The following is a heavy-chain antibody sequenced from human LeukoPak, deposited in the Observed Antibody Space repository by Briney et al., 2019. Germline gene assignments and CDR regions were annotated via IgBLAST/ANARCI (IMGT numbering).Heavy chain of an antibody. CDR2: THFTGKT. CDR1: GGSMTISTDY. V-gene: IGHV4-39*01. Sequence: SETLSLTCTVSGGSMTISTDYWAWVRQPPGKGLEWIGATHFTGKTYYNVPLKSRVTISIDTSKNQFSLNLTSVTAADTAVYYCARLWYLPQYYFDYWGLGTLVTVSS. J-gene: IGHJ4*02. CDR3: ARLWYLPQYYFDY. D-gene: IGHD6-13*01.